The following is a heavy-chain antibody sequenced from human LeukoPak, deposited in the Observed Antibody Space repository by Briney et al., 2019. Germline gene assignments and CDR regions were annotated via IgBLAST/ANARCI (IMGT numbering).Heavy chain of an antibody. Sequence: SETLSLTCTVSGGSISSYYWSWIRQPAGKGLEWIGRIYISGSTNYNPSLKSRVTMSVDTSKDQFSLKLSSVTAADTAVYYCARAAGDSPPYYYYMDVWGKGTTVTVSS. V-gene: IGHV4-4*07. J-gene: IGHJ6*03. CDR1: GGSISSYY. CDR2: IYISGST. CDR3: ARAAGDSPPYYYYMDV. D-gene: IGHD3-10*01.